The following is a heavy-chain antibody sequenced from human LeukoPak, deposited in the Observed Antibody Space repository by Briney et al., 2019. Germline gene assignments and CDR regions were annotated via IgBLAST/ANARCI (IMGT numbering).Heavy chain of an antibody. CDR2: INPNSGGT. V-gene: IGHV1-2*02. J-gene: IGHJ4*02. CDR1: GYTFTGYH. Sequence: ASVKVSCKASGYTFTGYHMHWVRQAPGQGLEWMGWINPNSGGTNYAQKFQGRVTMTRDTSISTAYMELSRLRSDDTAVYYCAAVVPAAMGPFDYWGQGTLVTVSS. CDR3: AAVVPAAMGPFDY. D-gene: IGHD2-2*01.